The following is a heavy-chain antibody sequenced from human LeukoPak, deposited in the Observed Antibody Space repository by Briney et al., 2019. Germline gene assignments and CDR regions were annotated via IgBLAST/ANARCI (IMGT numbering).Heavy chain of an antibody. CDR2: ISGSGSTI. Sequence: GGSLRLSCAASGFTFSSYAMSWVRQAPGKGLEWVSGISGSGSTIYYADSVKGRFTISRDKAKNSLYLQMNSLGAEDTAVYYCAELGITMIGGVWGKGTTVTISS. CDR1: GFTFSSYA. CDR3: AELGITMIGGV. D-gene: IGHD3-10*02. V-gene: IGHV3-23*01. J-gene: IGHJ6*04.